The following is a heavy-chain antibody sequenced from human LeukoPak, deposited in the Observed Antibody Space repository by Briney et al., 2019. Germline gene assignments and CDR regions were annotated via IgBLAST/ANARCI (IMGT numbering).Heavy chain of an antibody. J-gene: IGHJ3*02. CDR3: ARSYSGSYEADSDAFDI. V-gene: IGHV3-23*01. CDR1: GFTFSSSA. D-gene: IGHD1-26*01. Sequence: GGSLRLSCAASGFTFSSSAMSWVRQAPGKGLEWVSAISGSGVSTYYADSVKGRFTISRDNSKNTLYLQMNSLRAEDTAVYYCARSYSGSYEADSDAFDIWGQGTMVTVSS. CDR2: ISGSGVST.